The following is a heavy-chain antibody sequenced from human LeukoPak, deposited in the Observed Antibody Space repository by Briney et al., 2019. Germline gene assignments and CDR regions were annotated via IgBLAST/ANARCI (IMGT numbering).Heavy chain of an antibody. J-gene: IGHJ5*02. CDR3: AREAWAGTLSGWLDP. CDR1: GGSITRGGYY. V-gene: IGHV4-31*03. CDR2: ILSSGTT. D-gene: IGHD1-7*01. Sequence: SETLSLTCTVSGGSITRGGYYWSWVRQHPVKGLEWIGYILSSGTTSYNPSLRGRVTVSFDTSKNQFFLSLTSETAADTAVYYCAREAWAGTLSGWLDPWGRGILVTVSS.